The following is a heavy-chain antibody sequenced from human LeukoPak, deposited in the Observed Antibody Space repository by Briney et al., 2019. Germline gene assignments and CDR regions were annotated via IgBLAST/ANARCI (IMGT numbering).Heavy chain of an antibody. D-gene: IGHD2-8*01. CDR1: GGSFSGYY. V-gene: IGHV4-34*01. J-gene: IGHJ4*02. CDR3: ARGLMYDY. Sequence: PSETLSLTCAVYGGSFSGYYWSWIRQPPGKGLEWIGEINHSGSTNYNPPLKSRVTISVDTSKNQFSLKLSSVTAADTAVYYCARGLMYDYWGQGTLVTVSS. CDR2: INHSGST.